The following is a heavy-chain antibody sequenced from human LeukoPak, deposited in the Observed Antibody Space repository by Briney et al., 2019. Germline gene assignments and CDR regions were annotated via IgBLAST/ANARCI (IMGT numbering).Heavy chain of an antibody. CDR3: ARDIPPYSSGWYDY. V-gene: IGHV1-18*01. Sequence: ASVKVSCKASGYTFTSYGISWVRQAPGQGLEWMGWISAYNGNTNYAQKPQGRVTMTTDTSTSTAYMELRSLRSDDTAVYYCARDIPPYSSGWYDYWGQGTLVTVSS. D-gene: IGHD6-19*01. CDR2: ISAYNGNT. CDR1: GYTFTSYG. J-gene: IGHJ4*02.